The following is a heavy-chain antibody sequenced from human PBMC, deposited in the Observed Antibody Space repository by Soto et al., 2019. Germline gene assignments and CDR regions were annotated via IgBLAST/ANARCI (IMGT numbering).Heavy chain of an antibody. J-gene: IGHJ5*02. D-gene: IGHD3-16*01. V-gene: IGHV1-8*01. CDR2: MNPNSGNT. CDR3: TIGINYVPYSRWFDP. Sequence: QVQLVQSGAEVKKPGASVKVSCKASGYTFTSYDINWVRQATGQGFEYLGWMNPNSGNTGYVKKFQGRVTLTRDTSRSTAYVELSSLRSEDTSVYFCTIGINYVPYSRWFDPWGARTLGSVSS. CDR1: GYTFTSYD.